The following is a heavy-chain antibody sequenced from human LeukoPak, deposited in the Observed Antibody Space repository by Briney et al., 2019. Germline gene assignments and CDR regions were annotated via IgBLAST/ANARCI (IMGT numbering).Heavy chain of an antibody. CDR3: ARTIPIYYDSSGYYYVGWFDP. D-gene: IGHD3-22*01. CDR1: GGSFSGYY. Sequence: PSETLSLTCAVYGGSFSGYYWSWIRQPPGKGLEWIGEINHSGSTNYNPSLKSRVTISVGTSKNQFSLKLSSVTAADTAVYYCARTIPIYYDSSGYYYVGWFDPWGQGTLVTVSS. V-gene: IGHV4-34*01. CDR2: INHSGST. J-gene: IGHJ5*02.